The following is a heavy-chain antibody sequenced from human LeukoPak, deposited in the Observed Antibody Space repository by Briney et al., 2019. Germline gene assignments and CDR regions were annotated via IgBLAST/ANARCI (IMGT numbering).Heavy chain of an antibody. Sequence: GASVKVSCKASGYTFTSYAMHWVRQAPGQRLEWMGWINAGNGNTKYSQKSQGRVTITRDTSASTAYMELSSLRSEDTAVYYCARDLGGNYYFDYWGQGTLVTVSS. V-gene: IGHV1-3*01. D-gene: IGHD4-23*01. CDR1: GYTFTSYA. CDR2: INAGNGNT. J-gene: IGHJ4*02. CDR3: ARDLGGNYYFDY.